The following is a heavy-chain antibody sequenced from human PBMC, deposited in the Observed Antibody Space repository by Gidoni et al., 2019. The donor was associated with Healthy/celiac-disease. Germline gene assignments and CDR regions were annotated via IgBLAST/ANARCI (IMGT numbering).Heavy chain of an antibody. V-gene: IGHV3-21*01. CDR2: ISSSSSYI. Sequence: EVQLVESGGGLVKPGGSLRLSCTASGFTFSSYSMNWVRQAPGKGLEWVSSISSSSSYIYYADSVKGRFTISRDNAKNSLYLQMNSLRAEDTAVYYCAPTYSGYDPPHYWGQGTLVTVSS. CDR1: GFTFSSYS. CDR3: APTYSGYDPPHY. J-gene: IGHJ4*02. D-gene: IGHD5-12*01.